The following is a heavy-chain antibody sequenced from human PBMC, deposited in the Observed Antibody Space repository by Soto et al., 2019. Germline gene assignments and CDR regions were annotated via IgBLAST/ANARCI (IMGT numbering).Heavy chain of an antibody. D-gene: IGHD3-10*01. CDR1: GGTFSSYA. V-gene: IGHV1-69*13. Sequence: SVKVSCKASGGTFSSYAISWVRQAPGQGREWMGGIIPIFGTANYAQKFQGRVTITADESTSTAYMELSSLRSEDTAVYYCARGRTVRGVRYYYGMDVWGQGTTVTVSS. J-gene: IGHJ6*02. CDR2: IIPIFGTA. CDR3: ARGRTVRGVRYYYGMDV.